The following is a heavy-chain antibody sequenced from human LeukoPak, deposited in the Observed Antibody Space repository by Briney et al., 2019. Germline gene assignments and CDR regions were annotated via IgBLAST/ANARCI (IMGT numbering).Heavy chain of an antibody. CDR2: IYYSGST. J-gene: IGHJ5*02. CDR3: ARADPNASGYFYRFNWFDP. Sequence: PSQTLSLTCTVSGGSISSGGYYWSWIRQHPGKGLEWIGYIYYSGSTYYNPSLKSRVTISLDTSKFQFSLRLNSVTAADTAVYYCARADPNASGYFYRFNWFDPWGQGTLVTVSS. D-gene: IGHD3-10*01. CDR1: GGSISSGGYY. V-gene: IGHV4-31*03.